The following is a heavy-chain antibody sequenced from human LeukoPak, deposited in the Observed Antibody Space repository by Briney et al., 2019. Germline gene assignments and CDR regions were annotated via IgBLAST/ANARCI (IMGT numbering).Heavy chain of an antibody. V-gene: IGHV1-18*01. CDR1: GYTLTSYG. CDR3: AGHYDFWSGYYALDY. J-gene: IGHJ4*02. CDR2: ISAYNGNT. D-gene: IGHD3-3*01. Sequence: ASVKVSCKASGYTLTSYGISWVRQAPGQGLECMGWISAYNGNTNYEQKLQGRVTMTTDTSTSTAYMELRSLRSDDTAVYYCAGHYDFWSGYYALDYWGQGTLVTVSS.